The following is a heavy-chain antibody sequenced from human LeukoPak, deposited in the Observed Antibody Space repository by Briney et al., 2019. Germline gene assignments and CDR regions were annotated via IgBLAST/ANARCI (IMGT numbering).Heavy chain of an antibody. CDR2: TNPNSGGT. Sequence: ASVKVSCKASGYTFTGYYMHWVRQAPGQGLEWMGRTNPNSGGTNYAQKFQGRVTMTRDTSISTAYMELSRLRSDDTAVYYCARALSIAAAGIGGYWGQGTLVTVSS. V-gene: IGHV1-2*06. J-gene: IGHJ4*02. CDR1: GYTFTGYY. D-gene: IGHD6-13*01. CDR3: ARALSIAAAGIGGY.